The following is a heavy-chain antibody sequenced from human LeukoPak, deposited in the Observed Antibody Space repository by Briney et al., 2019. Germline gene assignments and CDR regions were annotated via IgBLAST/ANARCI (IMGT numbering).Heavy chain of an antibody. Sequence: ASVKVSCKASGYTFTGYYMHWVRQAPGQGLEWMGWINPNSGCTNYAQKFQGRVTMSRDTSISTAYRELSRLRTDDKAGYYFGRVSFWGSYRFDYWGQGTLVTVSS. CDR3: GRVSFWGSYRFDY. CDR2: INPNSGCT. CDR1: GYTFTGYY. D-gene: IGHD3-16*02. V-gene: IGHV1-2*02. J-gene: IGHJ4*02.